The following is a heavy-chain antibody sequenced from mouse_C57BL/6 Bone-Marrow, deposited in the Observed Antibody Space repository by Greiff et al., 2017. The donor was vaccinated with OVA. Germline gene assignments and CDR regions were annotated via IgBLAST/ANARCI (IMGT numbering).Heavy chain of an antibody. CDR2: IDPANGNT. Sequence: EVQLQQSVAELVRPGASVKLSCTASGFNIQNTYMHWVKQRPEQGLEWIGMIDPANGNTKYAPKFQGKATITADTSSNTAYLQLSSLTSEDTAIYYCARFSRGFAYWGQGTLVTVSA. J-gene: IGHJ3*01. CDR1: GFNIQNTY. CDR3: ARFSRGFAY. V-gene: IGHV14-3*01.